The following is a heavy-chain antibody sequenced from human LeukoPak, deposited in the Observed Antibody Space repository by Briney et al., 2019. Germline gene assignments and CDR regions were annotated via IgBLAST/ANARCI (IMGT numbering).Heavy chain of an antibody. CDR3: ARRWFGDV. Sequence: GGSLRLSCAASGFTFSIYAMHWVRQAPGKGLEWVAVISSDGSDKYYADSVKGRFTISRDNSKNTLYLQMNSLRAEDTAVYYCARRWFGDVWGKGTTVTVSS. J-gene: IGHJ6*04. D-gene: IGHD3-10*01. V-gene: IGHV3-30*04. CDR2: ISSDGSDK. CDR1: GFTFSIYA.